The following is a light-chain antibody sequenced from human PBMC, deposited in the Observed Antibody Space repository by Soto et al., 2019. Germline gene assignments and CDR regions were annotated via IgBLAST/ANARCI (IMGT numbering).Light chain of an antibody. CDR2: EDI. J-gene: IGLJ1*01. CDR3: YTYAGGSTYL. CDR1: SSDVGSYSL. Sequence: QSALTQPASVSGSPGQSITISCTGTSSDVGSYSLLSWYQHHPGKAPKLIIYEDIKGPSGVSNRFSGSKSGNTASLRISGLQVEDEADYYCYTYAGGSTYLFGTGTKVTVL. V-gene: IGLV2-23*01.